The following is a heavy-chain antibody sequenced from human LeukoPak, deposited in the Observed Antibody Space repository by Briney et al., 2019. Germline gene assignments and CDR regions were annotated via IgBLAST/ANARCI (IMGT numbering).Heavy chain of an antibody. J-gene: IGHJ4*02. Sequence: PGGSLRLSCAASGFTFSSYWMSWIRQAPGKGLEWVANIKQDGSEKYYVDSVKGRFTIPRDNAKNSLYLQMNSLRAEDTAVYYCARDHSSWYRRRLYYFDYWGQGTLVTVSS. V-gene: IGHV3-7*01. CDR1: GFTFSSYW. CDR2: IKQDGSEK. D-gene: IGHD6-13*01. CDR3: ARDHSSWYRRRLYYFDY.